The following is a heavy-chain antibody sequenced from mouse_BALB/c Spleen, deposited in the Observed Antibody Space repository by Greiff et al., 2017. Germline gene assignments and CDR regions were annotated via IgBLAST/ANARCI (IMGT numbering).Heavy chain of an antibody. CDR1: GFTFSSYY. V-gene: IGHV5-6-2*01. D-gene: IGHD1-1*01. Sequence: EVQLVESGGGLVKLGGSLKLSCAASGFTFSSYYMSWVRQTPEKRLELVAAINSNGGSTYYPDTVKGRFTISRDNAKNTLYLQMSSLKSEDTALYYCARQDYGSSYAMDYWGQGTSVTVSS. J-gene: IGHJ4*01. CDR2: INSNGGST. CDR3: ARQDYGSSYAMDY.